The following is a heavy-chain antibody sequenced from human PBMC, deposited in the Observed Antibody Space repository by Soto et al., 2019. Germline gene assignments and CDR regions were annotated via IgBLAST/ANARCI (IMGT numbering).Heavy chain of an antibody. D-gene: IGHD3-10*02. CDR1: GYTFTGYY. CDR3: ARYSSVRGVAYYYGMDV. Sequence: ASVKVSCKASGYTFTGYYIHWVRQAPGQGLEWMGWINPNSGGTNYAQKFQGRVTMTRDTPISTAYMELSRLRSDDTAVYYCARYSSVRGVAYYYGMDVWGQGTTVTVSS. J-gene: IGHJ6*02. CDR2: INPNSGGT. V-gene: IGHV1-2*02.